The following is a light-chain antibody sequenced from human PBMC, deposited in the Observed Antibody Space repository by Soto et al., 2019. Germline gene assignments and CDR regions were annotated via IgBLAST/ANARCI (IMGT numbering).Light chain of an antibody. CDR3: GSYTTSSNYV. V-gene: IGLV2-14*01. Sequence: QSVLTQPASVSGSPGQSITISCTGTSSDVGAYNYVSWYQHHPGKAPKLMIYDVSNRPSGVSNRFSGSKSGNTASLTISGLQAEDAADYLCGSYTTSSNYVFGTGTKVTVL. CDR2: DVS. J-gene: IGLJ1*01. CDR1: SSDVGAYNY.